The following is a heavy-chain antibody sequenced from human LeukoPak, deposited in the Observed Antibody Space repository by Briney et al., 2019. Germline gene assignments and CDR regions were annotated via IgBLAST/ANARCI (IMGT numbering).Heavy chain of an antibody. CDR1: GFTFSSYA. D-gene: IGHD1-26*01. CDR2: ISGSSSYI. V-gene: IGHV3-21*01. J-gene: IGHJ6*03. CDR3: ARDGGSYYYYYMDV. Sequence: GGSLRLSCAASGFTFSSYAMSWVRQAPGKGLEWVSAISGSSSYIYYADSVKGRFTISRDNAKNSLYLQMNSLRAEDTAVYYCARDGGSYYYYYMDVWGKGTTVTVSS.